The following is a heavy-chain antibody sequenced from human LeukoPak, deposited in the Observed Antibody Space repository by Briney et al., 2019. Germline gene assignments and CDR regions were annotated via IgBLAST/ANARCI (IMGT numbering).Heavy chain of an antibody. Sequence: SETLSLTCAVYGGSFSGYYWSWIRQPPGKGLEWIGEINHSGSTNYNPSPKSRVTISEDTSKNQFSLKLSSVTAADTAVYYCARRRLRYCSGGSCYSGGLDYWGQGTLVTVSS. CDR2: INHSGST. D-gene: IGHD2-15*01. V-gene: IGHV4-34*01. CDR3: ARRRLRYCSGGSCYSGGLDY. CDR1: GGSFSGYY. J-gene: IGHJ4*02.